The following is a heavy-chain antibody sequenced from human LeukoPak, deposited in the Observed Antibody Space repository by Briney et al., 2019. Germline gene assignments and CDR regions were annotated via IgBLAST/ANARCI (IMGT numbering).Heavy chain of an antibody. CDR3: ARENIVAYYFDY. D-gene: IGHD5-12*01. J-gene: IGHJ4*02. CDR1: GFTFSNSW. CDR2: INSDGSST. V-gene: IGHV3-74*01. Sequence: GRSLRLSCAASGFTFSNSWMHWVRQAPGKGLVWVSRINSDGSSTSYADSVKGRFTISRDNAKNTLYLQMNSLRAEDTAVYYCARENIVAYYFDYWGQGALVTVSS.